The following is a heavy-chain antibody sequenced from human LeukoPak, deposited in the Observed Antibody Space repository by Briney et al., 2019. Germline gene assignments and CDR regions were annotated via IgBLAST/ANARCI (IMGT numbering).Heavy chain of an antibody. CDR1: GYTFTTSW. J-gene: IGHJ3*02. CDR2: IYPGDSDT. D-gene: IGHD4-11*01. CDR3: ARQLTTLRGFDI. V-gene: IGHV5-51*01. Sequence: GESLKISCKGSGYTFTTSWIGWVRQLPGKVLEWMGIIYPGDSDTRYSPSFQGQVTISADKSINTAYLQWTSLKASDTAMYYCARQLTTLRGFDIWGQGTMVTASS.